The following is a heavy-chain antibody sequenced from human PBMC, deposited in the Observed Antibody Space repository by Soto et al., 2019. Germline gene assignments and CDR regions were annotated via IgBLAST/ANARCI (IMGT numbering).Heavy chain of an antibody. J-gene: IGHJ4*02. CDR3: VNPRGGYCSGGSCYVIDY. V-gene: IGHV3-23*01. Sequence: EVQLLESGGGLVQPGGSLRLSCAASGFTFSSYAMNWVRQAPGKGLEWVSGISGTGGSTYYAESVKGRFTISRDNSKNTLYLQMDSLGAEDTAVYYCVNPRGGYCSGGSCYVIDYWGQGTLVTVSS. CDR1: GFTFSSYA. D-gene: IGHD2-15*01. CDR2: ISGTGGST.